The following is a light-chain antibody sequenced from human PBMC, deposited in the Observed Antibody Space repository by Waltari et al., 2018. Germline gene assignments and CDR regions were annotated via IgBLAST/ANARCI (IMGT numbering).Light chain of an antibody. Sequence: QSALTQPASMSGSPGQSISISCTGTSDDIGSYDLVSWYQQPPDTAPTLLIFEVTKRPSEVSHRFSGSKSGNTAYLTISGLLAEDEADYYCSSYTSDASHVLFGGGTKLTVL. V-gene: IGLV2-23*02. CDR1: SDDIGSYDL. J-gene: IGLJ2*01. CDR3: SSYTSDASHVL. CDR2: EVT.